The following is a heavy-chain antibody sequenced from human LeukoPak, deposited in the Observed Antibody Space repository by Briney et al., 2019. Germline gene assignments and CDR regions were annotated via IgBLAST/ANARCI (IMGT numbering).Heavy chain of an antibody. CDR2: IYTGGGT. CDR1: GFSVSSKY. J-gene: IGHJ4*02. D-gene: IGHD1-26*01. Sequence: GGSLRLSCAASGFSVSSKYMSWVRQAPGKGLEWVSVIYTGGGTYYADSVKGRFTISRDNSENTLYLQMNSLRVEDTAVYYCVKDLTGSYTFDYWGQGTLVTVSS. V-gene: IGHV3-66*01. CDR3: VKDLTGSYTFDY.